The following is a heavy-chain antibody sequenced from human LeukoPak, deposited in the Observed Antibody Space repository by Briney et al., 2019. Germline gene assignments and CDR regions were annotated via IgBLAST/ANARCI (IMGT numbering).Heavy chain of an antibody. CDR3: LKAGGSGSYYNVGDY. D-gene: IGHD3-10*01. CDR1: GFTFSSYW. J-gene: IGHJ4*02. CDR2: INSDGSST. V-gene: IGHV3-74*01. Sequence: PGGSLRLSCAASGFTFSSYWMHWVRQAPGKGLVWVSRINSDGSSTSYADSVKGRFTISRDNAKNTLYLQMNSLRAEDTAVYYCLKAGGSGSYYNVGDYWGQGTLVTVSS.